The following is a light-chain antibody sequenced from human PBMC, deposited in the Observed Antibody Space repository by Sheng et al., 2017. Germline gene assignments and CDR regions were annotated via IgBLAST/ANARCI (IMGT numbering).Light chain of an antibody. V-gene: IGKV3-20*01. CDR2: GAS. CDR3: QQGYSAPPLT. J-gene: IGKJ4*01. Sequence: EIVLTQSPDTLSLSPGERATLSCRASQSFSSSYLTWYQQKPGQPPRLLIYGASTRATGIPDRFSGSGSGTDFTLTISRLEPEDFATYYCQQGYSAPPLTFGGGTKVEI. CDR1: QSFSSSY.